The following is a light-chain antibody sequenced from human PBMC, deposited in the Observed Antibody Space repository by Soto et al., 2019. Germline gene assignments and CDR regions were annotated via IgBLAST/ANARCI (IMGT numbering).Light chain of an antibody. CDR3: QAWERSTGG. Sequence: SYELTQPPSVSVSPGQTARITCSGDKLENKYVSWYQQRPGQSPVMVIYQDTKRPSGIPERFSGSNSGNTATLTISGTQAMDEADYYCQAWERSTGGFGGGTKVTVL. CDR2: QDT. V-gene: IGLV3-1*01. CDR1: KLENKY. J-gene: IGLJ2*01.